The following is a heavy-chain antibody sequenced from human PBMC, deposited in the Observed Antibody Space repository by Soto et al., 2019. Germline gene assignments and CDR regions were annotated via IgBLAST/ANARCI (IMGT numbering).Heavy chain of an antibody. Sequence: EVQLVESGGGLVQPGRSLRLSCAASGFTFDDYAMHWVRQAPGKGLEWVSGISWNSGSIGYADSVKGRFTISRDNAKNSLYLQMNSLRAEDTALYYCAKDIFHGFGAPPLYFDYWGQGTLVTVSS. CDR2: ISWNSGSI. J-gene: IGHJ4*02. V-gene: IGHV3-9*01. D-gene: IGHD3-10*01. CDR3: AKDIFHGFGAPPLYFDY. CDR1: GFTFDDYA.